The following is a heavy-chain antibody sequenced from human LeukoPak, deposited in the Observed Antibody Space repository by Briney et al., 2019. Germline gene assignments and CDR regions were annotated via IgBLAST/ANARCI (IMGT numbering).Heavy chain of an antibody. Sequence: PSETLSLTCTVSGGSMSRYYWSWIRQPPGKGLEWIGYMYYTGYTNYNPSLKSRVTMSVDTSNNQFSLRLTSVTAADTAIYYCARLPGVGSNPPFDYWGQGTLVTVSS. CDR3: ARLPGVGSNPPFDY. J-gene: IGHJ4*02. CDR1: GGSMSRYY. D-gene: IGHD2-15*01. V-gene: IGHV4-59*08. CDR2: MYYTGYT.